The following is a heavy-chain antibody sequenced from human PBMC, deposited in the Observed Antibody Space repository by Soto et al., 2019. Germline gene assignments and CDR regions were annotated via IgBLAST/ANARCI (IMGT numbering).Heavy chain of an antibody. CDR2: ISWNSGSI. CDR3: AKDMGFTFEYSSPPGFDY. V-gene: IGHV3-9*01. CDR1: GFTFDDYA. D-gene: IGHD6-6*01. J-gene: IGHJ4*02. Sequence: EVQLVASGGGLVQPGRSLRLSCAASGFTFDDYAMHWVRQAPGKGLEWVSGISWNSGSIGYADSVKGRFTISRDNAKNPLYLQMNSLRAEDTALYYCAKDMGFTFEYSSPPGFDYWGQGTLVTVSS.